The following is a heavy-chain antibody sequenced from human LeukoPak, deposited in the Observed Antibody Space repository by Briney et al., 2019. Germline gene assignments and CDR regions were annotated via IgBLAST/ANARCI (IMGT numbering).Heavy chain of an antibody. V-gene: IGHV1-18*01. J-gene: IGHJ4*02. CDR1: GYTFTSYG. CDR3: ARDPRLFPDSSTNGFDY. Sequence: GASVKVSCKASGYTFTSYGISWVRQAPGQGLEWMGWISAYNGNTNYAQKLQGRVTMTTDTSTSTAYMEPRSLRSDDTAVYYCARDPRLFPDSSTNGFDYWGQGTLVTVSS. CDR2: ISAYNGNT. D-gene: IGHD2-2*01.